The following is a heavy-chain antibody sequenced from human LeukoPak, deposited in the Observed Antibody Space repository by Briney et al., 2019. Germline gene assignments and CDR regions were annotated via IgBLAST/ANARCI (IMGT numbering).Heavy chain of an antibody. D-gene: IGHD6-6*01. V-gene: IGHV3-7*01. Sequence: PGGSLRLSCAASGFTFSSYWMSWVRQAPGKGLEWVANIKQDGSEKYYVGSVKGRFTISRDNAKNSVFLQMNSLRAEDTAVYHCAREGPIAARPPNWYFDVWGRGTLVTVSS. CDR1: GFTFSSYW. J-gene: IGHJ2*01. CDR2: IKQDGSEK. CDR3: AREGPIAARPPNWYFDV.